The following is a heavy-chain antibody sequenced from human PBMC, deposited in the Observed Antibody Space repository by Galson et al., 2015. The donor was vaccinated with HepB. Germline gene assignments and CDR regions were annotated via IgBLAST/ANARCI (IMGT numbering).Heavy chain of an antibody. J-gene: IGHJ3*02. D-gene: IGHD2-21*02. V-gene: IGHV1-2*02. CDR3: ARERGHEVGTDSAFDI. CDR2: INPNTGVA. CDR1: GYTFIDYY. Sequence: SVKVSCKASGYTFIDYYLHWVRQAPGQGLEWMGWINPNTGVAISAQKFQGRVTMTRDTSTSTAYMELSRLRSDDTAVYYCARERGHEVGTDSAFDIWGQGTMVTVSP.